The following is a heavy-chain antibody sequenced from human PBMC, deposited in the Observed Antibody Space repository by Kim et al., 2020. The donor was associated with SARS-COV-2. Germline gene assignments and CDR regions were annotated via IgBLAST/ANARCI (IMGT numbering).Heavy chain of an antibody. J-gene: IGHJ6*02. CDR3: ARAVDCSSTSCYAGYYYGMDV. CDR1: GFTVSSNY. CDR2: IYSGGST. D-gene: IGHD2-2*01. V-gene: IGHV3-53*01. Sequence: GGSLRLSCAASGFTVSSNYMSWVRQAPGKGLEWVSVIYSGGSTYYADSVKGRFTISRDNSKNTLYLQMNSLRAEDTAVYYCARAVDCSSTSCYAGYYYGMDVWGQGTTVTVSS.